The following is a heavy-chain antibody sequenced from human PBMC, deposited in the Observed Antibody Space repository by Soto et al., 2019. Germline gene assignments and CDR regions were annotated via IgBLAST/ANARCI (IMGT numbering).Heavy chain of an antibody. D-gene: IGHD3-10*01. CDR1: GFTFSSYG. Sequence: GGALRLSCAASGFTFSSYGMHWVRQAPGKGLEWVAVISYDGSNKYYADSVKGRFTISRDNSKNTPYLQMNSLRAEDTAVYYCAKDPDDYGSGSPYYYYYGMDVWGQGTTVTVSS. CDR2: ISYDGSNK. CDR3: AKDPDDYGSGSPYYYYYGMDV. J-gene: IGHJ6*02. V-gene: IGHV3-30*18.